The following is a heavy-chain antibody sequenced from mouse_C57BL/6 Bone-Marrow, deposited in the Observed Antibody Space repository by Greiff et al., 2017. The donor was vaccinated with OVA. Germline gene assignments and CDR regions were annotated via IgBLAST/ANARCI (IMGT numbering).Heavy chain of an antibody. CDR2: ISSGSSTI. CDR3: ARDRGY. Sequence: VQLKESGGGLVKPGGSLKLSCAASGFTFSDYGMHWVRQAPEKGLEWVAYISSGSSTIYYADTVKGRFTISRDNAKNTLFLQMTSLRSEDTAMYYCARDRGYWGQGTTLTVSS. J-gene: IGHJ2*01. CDR1: GFTFSDYG. V-gene: IGHV5-17*01.